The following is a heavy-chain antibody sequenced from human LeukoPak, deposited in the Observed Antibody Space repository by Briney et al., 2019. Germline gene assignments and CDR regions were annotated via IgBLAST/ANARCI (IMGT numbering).Heavy chain of an antibody. V-gene: IGHV1-18*01. J-gene: IGHJ4*02. CDR2: ISAYSGNT. CDR1: GYTFSSYG. Sequence: ASVKVSCKASGYTFSSYGISWVRQAPGRGLEWMGWISAYSGNTMYAQKLQGRATMTTDTSTSTAYMELRSLRSDDTAVYYCARTSSGVDDYGDYLLNFWGQGTLVTVSS. CDR3: ARTSSGVDDYGDYLLNF. D-gene: IGHD4-17*01.